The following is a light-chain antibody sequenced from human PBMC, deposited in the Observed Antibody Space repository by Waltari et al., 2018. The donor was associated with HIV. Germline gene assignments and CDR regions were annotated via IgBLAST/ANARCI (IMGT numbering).Light chain of an antibody. J-gene: IGLJ3*02. CDR1: TADILNHHS. Sequence: HSALTQPASVSGSPGQTITISCSTSTADILNHHSISWFRHPPNAAPPLILLDPDIRPSGSPFRFSGSKTDTTASLTISGLQFEDEGDYYCTSSMPGGALLFGGGTKVTVL. V-gene: IGLV2-14*01. CDR3: TSSMPGGALL. CDR2: DPD.